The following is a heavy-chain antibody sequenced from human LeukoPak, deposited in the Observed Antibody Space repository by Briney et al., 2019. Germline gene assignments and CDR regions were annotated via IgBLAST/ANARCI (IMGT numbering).Heavy chain of an antibody. J-gene: IGHJ4*02. CDR3: ARAGTIVGATFGY. Sequence: PSETLSLTCTVSGGSISSSSYYWGWIRQPPGEGLEWIGSIYYSGSTYYNPSLKSRVTISVDTSKNQFSLKLSSVTAADTAVYYCARAGTIVGATFGYWGQGTLVTVSS. D-gene: IGHD1-26*01. V-gene: IGHV4-39*07. CDR1: GGSISSSSYY. CDR2: IYYSGST.